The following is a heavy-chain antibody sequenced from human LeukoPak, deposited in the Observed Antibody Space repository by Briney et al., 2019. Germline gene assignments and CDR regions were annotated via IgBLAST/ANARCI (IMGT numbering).Heavy chain of an antibody. CDR3: ARDLGDILTGLSLN. Sequence: ASVKVSCKASGYTFTGYYMHWVRQAPGQGLEWMGWINPNSGGTNYAQKFQGRATMTRDTSISTAYMELSRLRSDDTAVYYCARDLGDILTGLSLNWGQGTLVTVSS. V-gene: IGHV1-2*02. D-gene: IGHD3-9*01. CDR1: GYTFTGYY. J-gene: IGHJ4*02. CDR2: INPNSGGT.